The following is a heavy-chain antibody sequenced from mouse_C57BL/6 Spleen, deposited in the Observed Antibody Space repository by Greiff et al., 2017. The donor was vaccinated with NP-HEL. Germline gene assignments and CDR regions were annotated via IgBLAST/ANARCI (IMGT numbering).Heavy chain of an antibody. D-gene: IGHD1-1*01. CDR3: ATNPLITAVVATDFDV. Sequence: VQLQQSGAELVKPGASVKISCKASGYAFSSYWMNWVKQRPGKGLEWIGQIYPGDGDTNYNGKLKGKATLTAYKSSSTDYMQLSSLTSEDSAVYYCATNPLITAVVATDFDVWGTGTTVTVSS. CDR1: GYAFSSYW. J-gene: IGHJ1*03. CDR2: IYPGDGDT. V-gene: IGHV1-80*01.